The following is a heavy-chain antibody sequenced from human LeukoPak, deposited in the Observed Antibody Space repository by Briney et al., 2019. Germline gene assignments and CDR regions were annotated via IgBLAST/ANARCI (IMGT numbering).Heavy chain of an antibody. CDR1: GFTFSDYY. Sequence: PGGSLRLSCAVSGFTFSDYYMNWVRQAPGKGLEWVAVISYDGSNEYYADSVKGRFSISRDNSKDTVYLQMNSLRAEDAAMYYCAKEKHHFDSSGYQHVEYNFDYWGQGTLVTVSS. CDR2: ISYDGSNE. V-gene: IGHV3-30*18. J-gene: IGHJ4*02. CDR3: AKEKHHFDSSGYQHVEYNFDY. D-gene: IGHD3-22*01.